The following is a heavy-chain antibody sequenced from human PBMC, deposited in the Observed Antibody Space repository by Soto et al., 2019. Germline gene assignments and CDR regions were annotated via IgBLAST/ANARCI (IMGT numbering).Heavy chain of an antibody. D-gene: IGHD1-26*01. Sequence: GGSLRLSCAASGFTFSDHWMSWVRQAPGKGLEWVANIKQDGSQKYYVDSVKGRFTISRDNAKNSLYLQMNSLRAEDTAVYYCARGSYPFDYWGQGTLVTVSS. CDR1: GFTFSDHW. V-gene: IGHV3-7*01. CDR3: ARGSYPFDY. CDR2: IKQDGSQK. J-gene: IGHJ4*02.